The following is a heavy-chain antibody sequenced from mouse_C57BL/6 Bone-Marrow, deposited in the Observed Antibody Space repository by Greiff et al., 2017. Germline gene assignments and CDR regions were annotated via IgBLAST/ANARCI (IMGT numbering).Heavy chain of an antibody. Sequence: VQLQQSGPGLVQPSQSLSITCTVSGFSLTSYGVHWVRQSPGKGLEWLGVIWSGGSTDYNAAFISRLSISKDNSKSQVFFKMNSLQADDTAIYYCARGGYYGYDWFAYWGQGTLVTVSA. CDR2: IWSGGST. D-gene: IGHD2-2*01. J-gene: IGHJ3*01. CDR1: GFSLTSYG. V-gene: IGHV2-2*01. CDR3: ARGGYYGYDWFAY.